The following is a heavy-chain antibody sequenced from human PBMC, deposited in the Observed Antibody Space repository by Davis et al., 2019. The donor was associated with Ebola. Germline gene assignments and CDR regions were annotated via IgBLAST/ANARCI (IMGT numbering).Heavy chain of an antibody. J-gene: IGHJ6*02. D-gene: IGHD6-19*01. V-gene: IGHV5-51*01. CDR1: GYSFTSYW. CDR3: ARHRIAVAGTDPGDYYYYGMDV. CDR2: IYPGDPDT. Sequence: GESLKISCKGSGYSFTSYWIGWVRQMPGKGLEWMGIIYPGDPDTRYSQSFQGQVPISADKSISTAYLQWSSLKASDTAMYYCARHRIAVAGTDPGDYYYYGMDVWGQGTTVTVSS.